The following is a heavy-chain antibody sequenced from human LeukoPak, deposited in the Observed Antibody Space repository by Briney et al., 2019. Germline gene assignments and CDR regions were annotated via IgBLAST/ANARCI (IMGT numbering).Heavy chain of an antibody. V-gene: IGHV4-39*07. Sequence: PSETLSLTCTVSGGSISSSSYYWGWIRQPPGKGLEWIGSIYHSGSTYSNPSLKIRVTISVDTSKNQFSLKLRSVTAADTAVYYCARAASITMVRAYDAFDIWGQGTMVTVSS. CDR1: GGSISSSSYY. CDR3: ARAASITMVRAYDAFDI. J-gene: IGHJ3*02. CDR2: IYHSGST. D-gene: IGHD3-10*01.